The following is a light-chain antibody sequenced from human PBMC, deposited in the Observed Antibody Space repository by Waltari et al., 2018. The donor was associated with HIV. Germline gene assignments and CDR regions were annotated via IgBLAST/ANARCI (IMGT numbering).Light chain of an antibody. Sequence: QSELTQPPSASGTPGQRVTLSCSGSSSNIGTYTVNCYQQLPGTAPKLLLYANHQRPSGVPDRFSGSQSDTSASLAIGGLQSEDEADYYCATWDASLSGPVFGGGTKLTVL. CDR1: SSNIGTYT. CDR3: ATWDASLSGPV. V-gene: IGLV1-44*01. J-gene: IGLJ2*01. CDR2: ANH.